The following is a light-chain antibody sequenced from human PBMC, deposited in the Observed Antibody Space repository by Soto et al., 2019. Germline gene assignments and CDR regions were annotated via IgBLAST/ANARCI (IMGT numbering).Light chain of an antibody. J-gene: IGKJ2*01. V-gene: IGKV4-1*01. Sequence: DIVLTQSPDSLAVTLGEGATINCRSDQSVFHTADNQNYLAWYQQKAGQPPKLLIYWASTRDSGVPARFRGSEFGTAFTLSISNLQAEDVAVYYCQQYYSTPRTFGQGTKVEI. CDR2: WAS. CDR3: QQYYSTPRT. CDR1: QSVFHTADNQNY.